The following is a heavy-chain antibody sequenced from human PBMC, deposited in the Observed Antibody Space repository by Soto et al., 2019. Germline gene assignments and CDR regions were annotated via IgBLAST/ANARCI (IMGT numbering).Heavy chain of an antibody. J-gene: IGHJ5*01. CDR1: GFTLSTFG. Sequence: QVQLVESGGGVVQPGRSLRLSCAASGFTLSTFGIHWVRQAPGKALEWVALVSYDESHVYYADSVKGRFAISRDISKNPVYLQMDSLRSEDTAIYYCVKEMFPQSVPISSSPWGDSWGQGTLVTVSS. D-gene: IGHD6-6*01. V-gene: IGHV3-30*18. CDR2: VSYDESHV. CDR3: VKEMFPQSVPISSSPWGDS.